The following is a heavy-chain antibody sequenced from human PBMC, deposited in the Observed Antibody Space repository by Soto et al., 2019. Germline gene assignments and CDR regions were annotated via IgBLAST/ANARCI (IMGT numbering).Heavy chain of an antibody. J-gene: IGHJ2*01. D-gene: IGHD3-22*01. CDR3: ARVGYYDRSGYYPYWSFDL. CDR1: GGSISSGGYY. CDR2: IYYSGTT. Sequence: QVQLQESGPGLVKPSQTLSLTCTVSGGSISSGGYYWSWIRQHPGKGLEWIGLIYYSGTTYYTPSLKSRGIISVDTSKNPFSLKLTSVTAADTAVYYCARVGYYDRSGYYPYWSFDLWGRGTLVTVSS. V-gene: IGHV4-31*03.